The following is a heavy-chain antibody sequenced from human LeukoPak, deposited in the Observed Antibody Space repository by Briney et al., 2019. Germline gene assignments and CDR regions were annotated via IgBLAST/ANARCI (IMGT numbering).Heavy chain of an antibody. CDR3: ARGHGDPRFDY. J-gene: IGHJ4*02. V-gene: IGHV4-4*07. Sequence: SETLPLTCTVPGGSISSYYWSWIRQPPGKGLEWIGRIYTSGSTNYNPSLKSRVTMSVDTSKNQFSLKLSSVTAADTAVYYCARGHGDPRFDYWGQGTLVTVSS. CDR2: IYTSGST. D-gene: IGHD4-17*01. CDR1: GGSISSYY.